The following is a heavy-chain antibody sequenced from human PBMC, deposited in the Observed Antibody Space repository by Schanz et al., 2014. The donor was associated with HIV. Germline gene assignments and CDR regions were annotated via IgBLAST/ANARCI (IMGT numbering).Heavy chain of an antibody. J-gene: IGHJ4*02. CDR1: GFPLPDNA. D-gene: IGHD2-15*01. CDR3: ARRSSDGGYYDN. CDR2: IKQDGSEK. Sequence: EVQVSESGGGFVQPGASLRLSCTASGFPLPDNALTWVRQAPGKGLEWVANIKQDGSEKHYVASVKGRFTISRDNAKNTLYLQMNSLRDEDTAVYYCARRSSDGGYYDNWGQGTLVTVSS. V-gene: IGHV3-7*01.